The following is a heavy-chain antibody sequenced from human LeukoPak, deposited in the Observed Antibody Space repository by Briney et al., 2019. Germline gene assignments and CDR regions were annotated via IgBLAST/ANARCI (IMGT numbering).Heavy chain of an antibody. CDR3: AKEIQLEPFDC. CDR1: GFTFSNFG. Sequence: GGSLRLSCAAAGFTFSNFGVHWVRQAPGKGREWVAFITFDGSDIVYAASVKGRFTVSSDNYKNTLYLQMNSLRAEDKDVYYCAKEIQLEPFDCWGQGTLVTVSS. CDR2: ITFDGSDI. D-gene: IGHD1-1*01. V-gene: IGHV3-30*02. J-gene: IGHJ4*02.